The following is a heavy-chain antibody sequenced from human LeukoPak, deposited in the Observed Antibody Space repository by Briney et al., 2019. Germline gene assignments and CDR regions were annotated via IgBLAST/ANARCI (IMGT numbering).Heavy chain of an antibody. V-gene: IGHV4-31*03. CDR1: GGSINSGGYF. D-gene: IGHD6-6*01. CDR2: VYYSGST. J-gene: IGHJ3*02. CDR3: AKSPSGGDQWEEYAFDI. Sequence: SETLSLTCTVSGGSINSGGYFWSWIRQVPGKGLEWIGFVYYSGSTYYNPSLQSRITISVDTSKNQFSLKLSSVTAADTALYYCAKSPSGGDQWEEYAFDIWGQGTMVTVSS.